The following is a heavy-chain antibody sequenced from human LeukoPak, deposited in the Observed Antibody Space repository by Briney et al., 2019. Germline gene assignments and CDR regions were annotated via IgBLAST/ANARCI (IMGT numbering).Heavy chain of an antibody. V-gene: IGHV3-13*01. Sequence: GGSLRLSCAASGFTFIDYDMHWVRQVIGKGLEWVSAIGIRGDTHYSGSVKGRFTISRENAESSLYLQMNSLRAEDTAVYYCARGGIQVSGIDEFDYWGQGTLVTVS. CDR3: ARGGIQVSGIDEFDY. CDR1: GFTFIDYD. J-gene: IGHJ4*02. D-gene: IGHD6-19*01. CDR2: IGIRGDT.